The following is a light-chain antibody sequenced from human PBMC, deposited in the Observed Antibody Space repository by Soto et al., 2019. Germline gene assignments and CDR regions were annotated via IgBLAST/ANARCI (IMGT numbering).Light chain of an antibody. V-gene: IGLV2-14*01. CDR3: CSYPGSTTYV. Sequence: SALTQPASVSRSPGQTITISCTGTSSDVGGYNYVSWYQQHPGKASKLMIYEVSNRPSGVSNRFSCYKSGNTASLPISGLQAQDEADYYCCSYPGSTTYVFGTGTKV. CDR1: SSDVGGYNY. CDR2: EVS. J-gene: IGLJ1*01.